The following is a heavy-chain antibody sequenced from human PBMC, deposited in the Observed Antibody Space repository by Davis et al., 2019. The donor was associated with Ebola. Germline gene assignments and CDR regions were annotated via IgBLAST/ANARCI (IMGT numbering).Heavy chain of an antibody. J-gene: IGHJ6*01. Sequence: SETLSPTCTLSGASITTNNYYWGWLRQTPGKGLEWIGSIYYTGSAYYNPSLRIRVTMSVATSRNQFSLKLRSVTATDTAVYYCTKDPTWDKVLVAAARPGYYYAMDVWGQGTTVTVSS. CDR2: IYYTGSA. CDR1: GASITTNNYY. V-gene: IGHV4-39*02. CDR3: TKDPTWDKVLVAAARPGYYYAMDV. D-gene: IGHD2-2*01.